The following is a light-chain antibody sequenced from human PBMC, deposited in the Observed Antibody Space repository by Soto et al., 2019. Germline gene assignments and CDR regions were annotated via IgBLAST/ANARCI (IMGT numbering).Light chain of an antibody. J-gene: IGKJ2*01. Sequence: EIVLTQSPGTLSLSPGERATLSCRASQSVSSSYLAWYQQKPGQAPRLLIYGASSRATGIPDRFSGSGSGTDFTLTNSRLEPEDFAVYYCQQYCCSPPYTFGQGTKLEIK. CDR1: QSVSSSY. V-gene: IGKV3-20*01. CDR2: GAS. CDR3: QQYCCSPPYT.